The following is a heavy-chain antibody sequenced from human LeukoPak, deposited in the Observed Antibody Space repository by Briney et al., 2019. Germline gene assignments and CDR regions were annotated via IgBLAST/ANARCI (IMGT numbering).Heavy chain of an antibody. CDR1: GFSFSSYW. Sequence: QSGGSLRLSCAASGFSFSSYWMSWVRQAPGKGLEWVANIKQDGSEKYYVDSVKGRFTISRDNAKNSLYLQMNSLRAEDTAVYYCARDGTVLDFDYWGQGTLVTVSS. J-gene: IGHJ4*02. CDR3: ARDGTVLDFDY. CDR2: IKQDGSEK. V-gene: IGHV3-7*03. D-gene: IGHD2-8*01.